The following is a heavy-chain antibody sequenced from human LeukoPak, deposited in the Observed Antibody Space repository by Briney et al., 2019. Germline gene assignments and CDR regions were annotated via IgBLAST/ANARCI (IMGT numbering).Heavy chain of an antibody. Sequence: GGSLRLSCAASGFTFSSYSMNWVRQAPGKGLEWVSYISSSSSTIYYADSVKGRFTISRDNAKNSLYLQMNSLRAEDTAVYYCARDRSNNRVSRSYDAFDIWGQGTMVTVSS. D-gene: IGHD6-13*01. V-gene: IGHV3-48*04. CDR1: GFTFSSYS. CDR3: ARDRSNNRVSRSYDAFDI. CDR2: ISSSSSTI. J-gene: IGHJ3*02.